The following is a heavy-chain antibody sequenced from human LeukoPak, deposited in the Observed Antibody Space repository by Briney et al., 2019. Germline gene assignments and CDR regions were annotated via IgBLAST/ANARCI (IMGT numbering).Heavy chain of an antibody. V-gene: IGHV4-31*03. Sequence: PSQTLSLTCTVSGGSISSGGYYWSWIRQHPGKGLEGIGYIYYSGSTYYNPSLKSRVTMSLDTSMNQFSLKLSSVTAADTAVYYCARDKEYCGGDCSYWYFDLWGRGTAVTVSS. J-gene: IGHJ2*01. CDR1: GGSISSGGYY. CDR3: ARDKEYCGGDCSYWYFDL. D-gene: IGHD2-21*02. CDR2: IYYSGST.